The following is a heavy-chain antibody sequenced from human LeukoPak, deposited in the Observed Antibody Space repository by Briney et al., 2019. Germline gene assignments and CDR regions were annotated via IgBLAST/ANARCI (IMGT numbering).Heavy chain of an antibody. D-gene: IGHD2-15*01. CDR2: IYHSGST. J-gene: IGHJ5*02. Sequence: SETLSLTCAVSGYSISSGYYWGWIRQPPGKGVEWIGSIYHSGSTYYSPSLKSRVTISVDTSKNQFSLKLSSVTAADTAVYYCARHPGIVVVVAATYGWFDPWGQGTLVTVSS. CDR3: ARHPGIVVVVAATYGWFDP. CDR1: GYSISSGYY. V-gene: IGHV4-38-2*01.